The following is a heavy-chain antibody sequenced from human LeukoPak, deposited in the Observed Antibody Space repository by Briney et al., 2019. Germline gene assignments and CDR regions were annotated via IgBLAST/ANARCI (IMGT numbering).Heavy chain of an antibody. J-gene: IGHJ4*02. D-gene: IGHD4-11*01. CDR2: INQGGSET. CDR3: TKGRSNHY. V-gene: IGHV3-7*01. Sequence: GGSLRLSCAASEFSFSDFWMGWVRQAPGKGLEWVANINQGGSETYYVDSVKGRFTISSDNAKKSLFLQMNSLRAEDTAVYYCTKGRSNHYWGQGTLVTVST. CDR1: EFSFSDFW.